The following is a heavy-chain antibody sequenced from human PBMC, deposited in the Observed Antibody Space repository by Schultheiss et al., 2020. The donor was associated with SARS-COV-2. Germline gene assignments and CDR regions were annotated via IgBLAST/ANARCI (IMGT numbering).Heavy chain of an antibody. D-gene: IGHD6-19*01. CDR2: ISYDGSNK. V-gene: IGHV3-30-3*01. J-gene: IGHJ6*02. CDR3: ARALKGLVKMKGYYYYYGTDA. Sequence: GESLKISCAASGFTFSSYAMHWVRQAPGKGLEWVAVISYDGSNKYYADSVKGRFTISRDNSKNTQYLQMNSLRAEDTAVYYCARALKGLVKMKGYYYYYGTDAWGPGATVTVSS. CDR1: GFTFSSYA.